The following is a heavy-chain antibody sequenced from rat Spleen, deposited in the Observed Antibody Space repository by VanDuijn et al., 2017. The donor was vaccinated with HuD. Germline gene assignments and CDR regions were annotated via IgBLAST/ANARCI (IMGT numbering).Heavy chain of an antibody. V-gene: IGHV5-7*01. CDR2: ISYDGSST. J-gene: IGHJ2*01. CDR1: GFTFSDYN. D-gene: IGHD4-3*01. Sequence: EVQLVESGGGLLQPGRSLKLSCAASGFTFSDYNMAWVRQAPKKGLEWVATISYDGSSTYYRDSVKGRFTISRDNTKSTLYLQMDSLRSEDTATYYCATQSIIRVPLFDYWGQGVMVTVSS. CDR3: ATQSIIRVPLFDY.